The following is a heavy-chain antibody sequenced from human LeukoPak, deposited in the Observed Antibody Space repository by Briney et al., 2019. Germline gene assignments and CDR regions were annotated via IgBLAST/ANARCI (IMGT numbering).Heavy chain of an antibody. CDR2: IYIGGST. D-gene: IGHD1-14*01. J-gene: IGHJ6*02. CDR3: ARDSPGTGVYGMDV. V-gene: IGHV3-53*01. CDR1: GFTASSNY. Sequence: GGSLRLSCAASGFTASSNYMSWVRQAPGKGLEWVSVIYIGGSTYYADSVKGRFTISRDNSKNTLYLKMDSLRAEDTAVYYCARDSPGTGVYGMDVWGQGTTVTVSS.